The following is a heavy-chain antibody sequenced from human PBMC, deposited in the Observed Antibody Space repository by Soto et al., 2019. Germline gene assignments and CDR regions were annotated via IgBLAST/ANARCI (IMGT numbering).Heavy chain of an antibody. CDR1: GGSISSSSYY. J-gene: IGHJ4*02. V-gene: IGHV4-39*01. CDR2: IYYSGST. D-gene: IGHD3-10*01. CDR3: ANHLSTGYYYGSGADY. Sequence: QLQLQESGPGLVKPSETLSLTCTVSGGSISSSSYYWGWIRQPPGKGLEWIGSIYYSGSTYYNPSIKSRVTISVDTSKNQFSLKLSAVTAADTAVYYCANHLSTGYYYGSGADYWGQGTLVTVSS.